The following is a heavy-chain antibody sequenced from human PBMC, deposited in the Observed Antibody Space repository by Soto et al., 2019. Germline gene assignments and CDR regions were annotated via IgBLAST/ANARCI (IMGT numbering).Heavy chain of an antibody. CDR2: IYYSGNT. CDR1: GGSISSIGYY. Sequence: SETLSLTCTVPGGSISSIGYYWGWIRQAPGKGLEWIGSIYYSGNTYYNPSLKSRVTISVDTAKNQFSLKLSSVTVADTAVYYCARLGGYCSSTICYAYYGMDVWGQGPTVTLSS. D-gene: IGHD2-2*01. J-gene: IGHJ6*02. CDR3: ARLGGYCSSTICYAYYGMDV. V-gene: IGHV4-39*01.